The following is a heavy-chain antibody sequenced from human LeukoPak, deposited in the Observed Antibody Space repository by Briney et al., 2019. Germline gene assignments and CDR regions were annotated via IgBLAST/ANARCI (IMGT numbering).Heavy chain of an antibody. CDR2: ISSSSTYI. V-gene: IGHV3-21*01. CDR1: GFTLSRYS. Sequence: GGSLRLSCAASGFTLSRYSTNWVRQAPGKGLEWVSSISSSSTYIYYADSVKGRFTISRDNAKNSLYLQMNSLRAEETAVYYSSIIGYYYDSSTYSDGFDMWGQGTMVTVSS. J-gene: IGHJ3*02. CDR3: SIIGYYYDSSTYSDGFDM. D-gene: IGHD3-22*01.